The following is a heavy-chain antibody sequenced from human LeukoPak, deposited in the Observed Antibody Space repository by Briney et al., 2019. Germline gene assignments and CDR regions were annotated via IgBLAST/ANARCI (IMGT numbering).Heavy chain of an antibody. CDR2: ISASGGST. CDR3: AKEDYAPVDAFDI. V-gene: IGHV3-23*01. D-gene: IGHD2-2*01. Sequence: GGSLRLSCTASGFTFSSYAVSWVRQAPGKGLEWVSAISASGGSTYYADSVKGRFTISRDNSKNTVYLQMNSLRAEDTAVYYCAKEDYAPVDAFDIWGQGTMVTVSS. J-gene: IGHJ3*02. CDR1: GFTFSSYA.